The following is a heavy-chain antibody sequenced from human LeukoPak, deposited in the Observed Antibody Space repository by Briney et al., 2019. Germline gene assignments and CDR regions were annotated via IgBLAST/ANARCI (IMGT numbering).Heavy chain of an antibody. V-gene: IGHV1-8*01. CDR1: GYTFTSYD. Sequence: GASVKVSCKASGYTFTSYDINWVRQATGQGLEWMGWMNPNSGNTGYAQKFQGRVTMTRNTSISTAYMELSSLRSEDTAVYYCARDIEQQQGYFWFGPWGQGTLVTVSS. D-gene: IGHD6-13*01. CDR2: MNPNSGNT. J-gene: IGHJ5*02. CDR3: ARDIEQQQGYFWFGP.